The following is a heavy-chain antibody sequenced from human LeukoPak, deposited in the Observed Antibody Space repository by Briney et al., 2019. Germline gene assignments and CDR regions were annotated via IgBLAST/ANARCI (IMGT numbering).Heavy chain of an antibody. V-gene: IGHV4-34*01. Sequence: KPSETLSLTCSVSGGSLSFYYWSWIRQSPGKGLEWIAEISQNGDSNYSMSLKSRVTISLDKSKNQVSLKLNSVTAADTAVYYCARALGAFDIWGQGTMVTVSS. J-gene: IGHJ3*02. CDR3: ARALGAFDI. CDR2: ISQNGDS. CDR1: GGSLSFYY.